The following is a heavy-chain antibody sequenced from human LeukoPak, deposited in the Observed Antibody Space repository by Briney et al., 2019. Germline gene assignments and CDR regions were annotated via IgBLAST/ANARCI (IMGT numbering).Heavy chain of an antibody. CDR1: GYSFTSYW. Sequence: GESLKIACKGSGYSFTSYWIGWVRQMPGKGLEWMGIIYPGDSDTRYSPSFQGQVTISADKSISTAYLQWSSLKASDTAMYYCARRVAVAGNLFDYWGQGTLVTVSS. CDR2: IYPGDSDT. V-gene: IGHV5-51*01. J-gene: IGHJ4*02. D-gene: IGHD6-19*01. CDR3: ARRVAVAGNLFDY.